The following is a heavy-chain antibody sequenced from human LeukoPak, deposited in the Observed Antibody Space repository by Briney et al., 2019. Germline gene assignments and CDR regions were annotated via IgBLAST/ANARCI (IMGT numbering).Heavy chain of an antibody. CDR3: AKDNLAGYDSSGYHYSAFDI. D-gene: IGHD3-22*01. J-gene: IGHJ3*02. CDR2: ISWNSGSI. Sequence: GRSLRLSCAASGFTFDDYAMHWVRQAPGKGLEWVSGISWNSGSIGYADSVKGRFTISRDNAKNSLYLQMNSLRAEDTALYYCAKDNLAGYDSSGYHYSAFDIWGQGTMVTVSS. CDR1: GFTFDDYA. V-gene: IGHV3-9*01.